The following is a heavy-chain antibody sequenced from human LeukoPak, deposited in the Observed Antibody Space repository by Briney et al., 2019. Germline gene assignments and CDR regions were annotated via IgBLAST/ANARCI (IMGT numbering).Heavy chain of an antibody. Sequence: SETLSLTCTVSGGSISSYYWSWIRQPPGKGLEWIGYIYYSGSTNYNPSLKSRVTISVDTSKNQFSLKLSSVTAADTAVYYCARGYPGIAVAGTLFDYWGQGTLVTVSS. CDR3: ARGYPGIAVAGTLFDY. J-gene: IGHJ4*02. V-gene: IGHV4-59*01. D-gene: IGHD6-19*01. CDR2: IYYSGST. CDR1: GGSISSYY.